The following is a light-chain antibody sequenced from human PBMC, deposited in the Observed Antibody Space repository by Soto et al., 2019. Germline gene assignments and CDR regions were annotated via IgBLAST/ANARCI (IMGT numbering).Light chain of an antibody. Sequence: HSVLTKPPSASGTPGQRVTISCSGGSSNIGTNAVNWYQQLPGTAPKLLIYNNNQRPSGVPDRFSGSKSGTSASLAISGLQSEDEADYCCAAWDDSLNGYVFGTGTKVTVL. V-gene: IGLV1-44*01. CDR3: AAWDDSLNGYV. CDR1: SSNIGTNA. CDR2: NNN. J-gene: IGLJ1*01.